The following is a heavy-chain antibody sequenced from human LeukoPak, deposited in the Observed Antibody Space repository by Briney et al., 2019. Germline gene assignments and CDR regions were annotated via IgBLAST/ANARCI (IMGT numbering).Heavy chain of an antibody. V-gene: IGHV6-1*01. CDR3: ARGAYVAGYYYYYGMDV. J-gene: IGHJ6*02. Sequence: SQTLSLTCAISGDSVSSNSAAWNWIRQSPSRGLEWLGRTYYRSKWYNDYAVSVKSRITINPDTSKNQFSLQLKSVTPEDTAVFYCARGAYVAGYYYYYGMDVWGQGTTVTVSS. CDR1: GDSVSSNSAA. CDR2: TYYRSKWYN. D-gene: IGHD6-19*01.